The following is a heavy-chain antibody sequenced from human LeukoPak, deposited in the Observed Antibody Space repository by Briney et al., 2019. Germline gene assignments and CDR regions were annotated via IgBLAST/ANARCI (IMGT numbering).Heavy chain of an antibody. J-gene: IGHJ4*02. CDR3: ARDRIAAAGGLFDY. CDR1: GGTFSSYA. Sequence: EASVKVSCKASGGTFSSYAISWVRQAPGKGLEWMGRIIPILGIANYAQKFQGRVTITADKSTSTAYMELSSLRSEDTAVYYCARDRIAAAGGLFDYWGQGTLVTVSS. CDR2: IIPILGIA. V-gene: IGHV1-69*04. D-gene: IGHD6-13*01.